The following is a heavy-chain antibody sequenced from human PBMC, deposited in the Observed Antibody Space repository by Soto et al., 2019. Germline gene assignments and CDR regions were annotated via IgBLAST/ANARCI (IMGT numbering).Heavy chain of an antibody. V-gene: IGHV4-30-4*01. Sequence: SETLSLTCTVSGGSISSGDYYWSWIRQPPGKGLEWIGYIYYSGSTYYNPSLKSRVTISVDTSKNQFSLKLSSVTAADTAVYYCAGGYCSGGSCYRMNWFDPWGQGTLVTVPS. J-gene: IGHJ5*02. CDR1: GGSISSGDYY. D-gene: IGHD2-15*01. CDR2: IYYSGST. CDR3: AGGYCSGGSCYRMNWFDP.